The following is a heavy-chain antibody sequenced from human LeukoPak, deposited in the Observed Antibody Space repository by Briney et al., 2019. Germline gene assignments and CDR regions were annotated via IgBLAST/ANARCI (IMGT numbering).Heavy chain of an antibody. V-gene: IGHV3-64*02. Sequence: GALRLSCAASGFTFSSYEMNWVRQAPGKGLEYVSGISTNGGSTYYADSVKGRFTISRDNVKNSLYLQMNSLRAEDTALYYCARNGRPIVVEWYFDLWGRGTLVTVSS. D-gene: IGHD3-22*01. CDR1: GFTFSSYE. CDR2: ISTNGGST. J-gene: IGHJ2*01. CDR3: ARNGRPIVVEWYFDL.